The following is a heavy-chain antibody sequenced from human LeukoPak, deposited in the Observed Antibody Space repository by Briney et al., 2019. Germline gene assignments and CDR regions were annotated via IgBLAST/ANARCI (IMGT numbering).Heavy chain of an antibody. CDR1: GFTCSGYS. CDR2: ISNTGSYT. J-gene: IGHJ6*02. Sequence: GGSLRLSCAASGFTCSGYSLTWVRQAPGKGLEWVSSISNTGSYTYYLDSVKGRFTISRDNAKNSTFLQMSNLRAEDTAVYFCARGGGLDVWGQGATVTVSS. V-gene: IGHV3-21*04. D-gene: IGHD3-16*01. CDR3: ARGGGLDV.